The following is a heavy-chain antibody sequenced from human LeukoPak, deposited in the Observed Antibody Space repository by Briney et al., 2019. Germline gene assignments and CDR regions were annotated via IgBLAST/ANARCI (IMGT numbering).Heavy chain of an antibody. CDR3: ARDSIGSYDY. Sequence: GGSLGLSCAASGFSLTDYAMQWVRQAPGKGLEYIATLSHHGDRTSYVNPVEGRFTVSRDNSKNIMYLQMGSLRVEDTAVYYCARDSIGSYDYWGQGTLVTVSS. CDR1: GFSLTDYA. J-gene: IGHJ4*02. CDR2: LSHHGDRT. D-gene: IGHD1-26*01. V-gene: IGHV3-64*01.